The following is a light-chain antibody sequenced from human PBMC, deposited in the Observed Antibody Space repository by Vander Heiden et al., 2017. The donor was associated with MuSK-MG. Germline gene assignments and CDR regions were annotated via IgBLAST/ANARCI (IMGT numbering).Light chain of an antibody. CDR2: EDS. CDR1: SGSIGSNY. Sequence: NFILTQPHSVSESPGKTVTISCTRSSGSIGSNYVQWYQQRPGSAPTSVIYEDSRRPSGVPDRFSGSIDSPSNSASLTISRLRAEDEADYYCQSYHDIKVLGSGTQVTVL. V-gene: IGLV6-57*04. CDR3: QSYHDIKV. J-gene: IGLJ1*01.